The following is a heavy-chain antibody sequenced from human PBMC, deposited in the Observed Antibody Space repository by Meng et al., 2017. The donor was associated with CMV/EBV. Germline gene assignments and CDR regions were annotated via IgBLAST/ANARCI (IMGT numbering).Heavy chain of an antibody. CDR2: IRYDGSNK. Sequence: GGSLRLSCAASGFTFSSYAMHWVRQAPGKGLEWVAFIRYDGSNKYYADSVKGRFTISRDNSKNTLYLQMNSLRAEDTAVYYCAKGFQQQLAFDYWGQGTLVTVSS. CDR3: AKGFQQQLAFDY. J-gene: IGHJ4*02. D-gene: IGHD6-13*01. CDR1: GFTFSSYA. V-gene: IGHV3-30*02.